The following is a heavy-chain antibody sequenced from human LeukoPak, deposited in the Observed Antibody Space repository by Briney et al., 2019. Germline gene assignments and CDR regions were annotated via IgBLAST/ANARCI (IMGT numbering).Heavy chain of an antibody. J-gene: IGHJ4*02. CDR3: ARGGEGSGWPFDY. Sequence: GESLKISCKGSGYRFTSYWIGWVRQMPGQGLEWMGIIYPGDSDIRYSPSFLGQVTISADRSISTAYLQWSSLKASGTAIYYCARGGEGSGWPFDYWGQGTLVTVSA. V-gene: IGHV5-51*01. CDR2: IYPGDSDI. CDR1: GYRFTSYW. D-gene: IGHD6-19*01.